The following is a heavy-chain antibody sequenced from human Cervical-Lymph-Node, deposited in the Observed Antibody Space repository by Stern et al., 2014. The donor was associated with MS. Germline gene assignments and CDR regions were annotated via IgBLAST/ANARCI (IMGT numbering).Heavy chain of an antibody. CDR2: IYYSGST. Sequence: QLQLQESGPGLVKPSETLSLTCTVSGGSVSSGSYYWSWIRQPPGKGLEWIGYIYYSGSTNYNPSLKSRVTMSVDTSRNQFSLKLSSVTAADTAIYYCARDVRYFNWFDPWGQGTLVTVSS. CDR3: ARDVRYFNWFDP. CDR1: GGSVSSGSYY. J-gene: IGHJ5*02. D-gene: IGHD3-9*01. V-gene: IGHV4-61*01.